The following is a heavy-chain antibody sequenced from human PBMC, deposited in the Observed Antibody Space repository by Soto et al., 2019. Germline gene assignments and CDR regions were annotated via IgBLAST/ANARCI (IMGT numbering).Heavy chain of an antibody. CDR3: ARGGYYDFWSGYYGARYYYYGMDV. J-gene: IGHJ6*02. Sequence: ASVKVSCKASGYTFTSYDINWVRQATGQGLEWMGWMNPNSGNTGYAQKFQGRVTMTRNTSISTAYMELSSLRSEDTAVYYCARGGYYDFWSGYYGARYYYYGMDVWGQGTTVTVSS. CDR2: MNPNSGNT. V-gene: IGHV1-8*01. CDR1: GYTFTSYD. D-gene: IGHD3-3*01.